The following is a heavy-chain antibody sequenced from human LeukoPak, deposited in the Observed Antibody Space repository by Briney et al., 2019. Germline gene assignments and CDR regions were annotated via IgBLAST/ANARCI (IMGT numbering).Heavy chain of an antibody. J-gene: IGHJ4*02. CDR3: ARSWYSSSWYGTPYYFDY. Sequence: SETLSLTCAVYGGSFSGYYWSWIRQPPGKGLEWIGEINHSGSINYNPSLKSRVTISVDTSKNQFSLKLSSVTAADTAVYYCARSWYSSSWYGTPYYFDYWGQGTLVTVSS. D-gene: IGHD6-13*01. CDR2: INHSGSI. CDR1: GGSFSGYY. V-gene: IGHV4-34*01.